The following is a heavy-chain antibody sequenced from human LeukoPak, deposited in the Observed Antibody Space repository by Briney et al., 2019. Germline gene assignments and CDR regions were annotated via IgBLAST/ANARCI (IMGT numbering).Heavy chain of an antibody. Sequence: PSETLSLTCTVSGGSVSSGSYYWSWIRQPPGKGLEWIGYIYYSGSTNYNPSLKSRVTISVDTSKNQFSLKLSSVTAADTAVYYCARGTGTRGVMVQVDYWGQGTLVTVSS. CDR3: ARGTGTRGVMVQVDY. D-gene: IGHD3-16*02. V-gene: IGHV4-61*01. CDR1: GGSVSSGSYY. J-gene: IGHJ4*02. CDR2: IYYSGST.